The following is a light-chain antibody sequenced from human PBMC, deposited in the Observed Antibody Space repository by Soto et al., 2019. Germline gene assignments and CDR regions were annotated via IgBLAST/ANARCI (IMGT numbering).Light chain of an antibody. V-gene: IGKV3D-15*01. CDR3: QQYNNWPWT. CDR1: QSMRSN. J-gene: IGKJ1*01. CDR2: GAS. Sequence: ERVLTQSPAAVSLSPGERAALSCRASQSMRSNVAWYQQTPGQAPSLLIYGASTRATGIPARFGGSGSGTEFTLTISSLQSEDFTVYYCQQYNNWPWTFGQGTKVDI.